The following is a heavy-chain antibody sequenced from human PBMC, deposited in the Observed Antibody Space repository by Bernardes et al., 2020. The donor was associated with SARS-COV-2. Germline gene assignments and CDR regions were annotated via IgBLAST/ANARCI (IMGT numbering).Heavy chain of an antibody. CDR2: IKRKANANAT. Sequence: GGSLRLSCVASGFTFSGSTMHWVRQAPGKGLEWVGRIKRKANANATTYSASVKGRFTISRDDSKYTAYLQMNSLKSEDTSVYYCTSATGSRMWGSYYYGMDVWGQGTTVTVAS. D-gene: IGHD1-26*01. J-gene: IGHJ6*02. CDR3: TSATGSRMWGSYYYGMDV. V-gene: IGHV3-73*01. CDR1: GFTFSGST.